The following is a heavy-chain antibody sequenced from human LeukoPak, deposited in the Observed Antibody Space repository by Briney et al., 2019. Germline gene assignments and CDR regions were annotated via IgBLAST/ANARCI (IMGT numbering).Heavy chain of an antibody. CDR2: INRNGGST. D-gene: IGHD5-24*01. Sequence: GGSLRLSCEASGFTFDDYGMSWVRQPPGKGLEWVSGINRNGGSTDYAHSVKGRFTISRDNAKNSHFLQMNSLRVEDTALYYCARGFRNGSFDCWGQGTLVTLSS. V-gene: IGHV3-20*04. J-gene: IGHJ4*02. CDR1: GFTFDDYG. CDR3: ARGFRNGSFDC.